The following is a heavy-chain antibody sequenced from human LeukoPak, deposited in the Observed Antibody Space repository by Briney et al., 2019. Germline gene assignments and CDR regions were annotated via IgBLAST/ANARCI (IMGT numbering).Heavy chain of an antibody. Sequence: ASVKVSCTASGYTFTSYGISWVRQAPGQGLEWMGWISAYNGNTNYAQKLQGRVTMTTDTSTSTAYMELRSLRSDDPAVYYCARAPRLLWFGELPRDYWGQGTLVTVSS. J-gene: IGHJ4*02. CDR2: ISAYNGNT. CDR1: GYTFTSYG. CDR3: ARAPRLLWFGELPRDY. D-gene: IGHD3-10*01. V-gene: IGHV1-18*04.